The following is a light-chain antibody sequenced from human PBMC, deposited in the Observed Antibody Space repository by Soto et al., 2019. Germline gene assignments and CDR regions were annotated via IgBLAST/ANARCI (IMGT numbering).Light chain of an antibody. CDR1: SSDVGGYNY. CDR3: ASFTRSVTVV. J-gene: IGLJ2*01. V-gene: IGLV2-14*03. CDR2: DVN. Sequence: QSALTQPASVSGSPGQSITISCAGTSSDVGGYNYVSWYQQHPGKVPRLIISDVNKRPSGVSGRFSGSKSGNTASLTISGLQAEDEDDYYFASFTRSVTVVFGGGTKLTVL.